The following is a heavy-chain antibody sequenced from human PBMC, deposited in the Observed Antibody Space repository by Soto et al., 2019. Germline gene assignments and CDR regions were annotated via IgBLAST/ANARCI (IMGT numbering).Heavy chain of an antibody. D-gene: IGHD6-13*01. Sequence: GGSLRLSCAASGFTFSSYTMNWVRQAPGKGLEWVSTFSGSNGNTHYADSVKGRFTISRDNSKNTLYLQMNSLRAEDTAVYYCAKRACLDGSSCPGGPHFDTWGQGTLFTVSS. J-gene: IGHJ4*02. CDR3: AKRACLDGSSCPGGPHFDT. CDR2: FSGSNGNT. CDR1: GFTFSSYT. V-gene: IGHV3-23*01.